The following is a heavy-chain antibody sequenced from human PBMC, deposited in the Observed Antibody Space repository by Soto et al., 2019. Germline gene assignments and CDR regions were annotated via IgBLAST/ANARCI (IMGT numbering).Heavy chain of an antibody. CDR1: GYTFDRYA. CDR3: ARDRPTDH. V-gene: IGHV1-18*01. J-gene: IGHJ5*02. Sequence: QVQLVQSGAEVKKPGASVTVSCKASGYTFDRYARSWLRQDPGQGLEWMGWITGDTHEATYAQKFQGRVSLTRDRSTTTAYMELRSLRYDDTAVYYCARDRPTDHWGQGTLVTVSS. CDR2: ITGDTHEA.